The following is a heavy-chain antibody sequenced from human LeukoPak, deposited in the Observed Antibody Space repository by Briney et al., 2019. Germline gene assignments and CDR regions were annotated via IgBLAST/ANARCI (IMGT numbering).Heavy chain of an antibody. D-gene: IGHD3-10*01. CDR1: GYTFTSYG. CDR3: ARRFGELLSHAFDI. V-gene: IGHV1-8*03. J-gene: IGHJ3*02. Sequence: ASVKVSCEASGYTFTSYGISWVRQAPGQGLEWMGWMNPNSGNTGYAQKFQGRVTITRNTSISTAYMELSSLGSEDTAVYYCARRFGELLSHAFDIWGQGTMVTVSS. CDR2: MNPNSGNT.